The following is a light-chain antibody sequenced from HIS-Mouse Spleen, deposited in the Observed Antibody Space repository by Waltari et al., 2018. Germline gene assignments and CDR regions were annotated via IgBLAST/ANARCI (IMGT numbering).Light chain of an antibody. CDR1: SSDVGGYNY. Sequence: QSALTQPRSVSGSPGQSVTISCTGTSSDVGGYNYVSWYQQHPGKAPKLLIYDVSKRPSGVPDRLSGSESRNTASLTISGLQAEDEADYYCCSYAGSWVFGGGTKLTVL. J-gene: IGLJ3*02. V-gene: IGLV2-11*01. CDR2: DVS. CDR3: CSYAGSWV.